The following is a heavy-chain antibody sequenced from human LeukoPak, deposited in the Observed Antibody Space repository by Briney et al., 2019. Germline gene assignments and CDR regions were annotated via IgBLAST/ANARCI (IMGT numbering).Heavy chain of an antibody. CDR3: AKDRVGGKPFDY. J-gene: IGHJ4*02. D-gene: IGHD1-26*01. V-gene: IGHV3-23*01. CDR2: ISGGGGST. CDR1: GFTFNSYA. Sequence: PGGSLRLSCATSGFTFNSYAMSWVRQAPGKGLEWVSAISGGGGSTYYADSVKGRFTISRDNSKNTLYLQMNSLRAEDTAVYYCAKDRVGGKPFDYWGQGTLVTVSS.